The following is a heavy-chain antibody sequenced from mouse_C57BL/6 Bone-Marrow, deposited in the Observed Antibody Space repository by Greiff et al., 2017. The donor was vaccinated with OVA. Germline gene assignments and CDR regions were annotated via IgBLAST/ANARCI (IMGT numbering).Heavy chain of an antibody. J-gene: IGHJ1*03. CDR3: ARFPLDYYGSSYHWYFDV. CDR2: IDPANGNT. CDR1: GFNIKNTY. Sequence: EVQLQQSVAELVRPGASVKLSCTASGFNIKNTYMHWVKQRPEQGLEWIGRIDPANGNTKYAPKFQGKATITADTSSNTAYLQLSSLTSEDTAIYYCARFPLDYYGSSYHWYFDVWGTGTTVTVSS. D-gene: IGHD1-1*01. V-gene: IGHV14-3*01.